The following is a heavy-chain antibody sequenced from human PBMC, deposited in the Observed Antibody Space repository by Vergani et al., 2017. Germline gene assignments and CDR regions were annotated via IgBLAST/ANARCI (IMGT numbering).Heavy chain of an antibody. CDR2: INHSGST. J-gene: IGHJ4*02. CDR3: AGGYSSSSTGGGFDY. CDR1: GGSFSGYY. D-gene: IGHD6-6*01. V-gene: IGHV4-34*01. Sequence: QVQLQQWGAGLLKPSETLSLTCAVYGGSFSGYYWSWIRQPPGKGLEWIGEINHSGSTNYNPSLKVRVTISVDTYKNQFSLKESSVTAADTDGYYCAGGYSSSSTGGGFDYWGQGTLVTVSS.